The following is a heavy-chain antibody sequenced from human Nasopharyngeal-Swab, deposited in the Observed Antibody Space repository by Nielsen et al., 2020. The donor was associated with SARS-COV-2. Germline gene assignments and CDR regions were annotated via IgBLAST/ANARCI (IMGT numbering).Heavy chain of an antibody. CDR2: ITRSGNT. D-gene: IGHD2-2*01. Sequence: SETLSLTCSLNGVSFSGYHWGWILQSPGKRLEWIGDITRSGNTNYNPALKSRVIMSVATSKDEFSLKLTSVTAADTAIYFCARVNNGGGIVPASYSFFMDVWGKGTSVAVSS. CDR1: GVSFSGYH. J-gene: IGHJ6*03. V-gene: IGHV4-34*01. CDR3: ARVNNGGGIVPASYSFFMDV.